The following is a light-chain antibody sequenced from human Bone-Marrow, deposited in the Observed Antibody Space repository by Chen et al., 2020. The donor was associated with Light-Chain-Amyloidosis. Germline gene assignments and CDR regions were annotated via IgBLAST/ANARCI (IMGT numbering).Light chain of an antibody. CDR3: GACDSSLNTWV. CDR1: SSNNGHND. J-gene: IGLJ3*02. CDR2: DND. Sequence: QSVLPQPPSVSAAPGQRVTNPCSGSSSNNGHNDGSWYQQFPGTAPTLLIYDNDKRPSGIPDVFSGSKSGTSATLGITGLQTGDEADYFCGACDSSLNTWVFGGGTKLTVL. V-gene: IGLV1-51*01.